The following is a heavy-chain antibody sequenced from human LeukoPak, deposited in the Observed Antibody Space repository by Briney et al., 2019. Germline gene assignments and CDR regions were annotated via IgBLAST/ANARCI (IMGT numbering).Heavy chain of an antibody. CDR1: GGSISSNY. CDR2: IYYSGST. D-gene: IGHD1-26*01. V-gene: IGHV4-59*08. Sequence: SETLSLTCTVSGGSISSNYGSSFRQPPGKGLEWIGYIYYSGSTNYHPSLKSRVTISVDTSKNQFSLKLSSVTAADTAVYYCASRKYGGIAYWGQRTLVTVSS. CDR3: ASRKYGGIAY. J-gene: IGHJ4*02.